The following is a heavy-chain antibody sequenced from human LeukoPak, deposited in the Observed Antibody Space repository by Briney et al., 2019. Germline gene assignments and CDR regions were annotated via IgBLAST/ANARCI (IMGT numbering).Heavy chain of an antibody. CDR1: GGSFSGYY. D-gene: IGHD3-16*01. V-gene: IGHV4-34*01. CDR3: ARDLWGPPPDY. CDR2: INHSGST. J-gene: IGHJ4*02. Sequence: SETLSLTCAVYGGSFSGYYWSWIRQPPGKGLEWIGEINHSGSTNYNPSLKSRVTISVDTSKNQFSLKLSSVTAADTAVYYCARDLWGPPPDYWGQGALVTVSS.